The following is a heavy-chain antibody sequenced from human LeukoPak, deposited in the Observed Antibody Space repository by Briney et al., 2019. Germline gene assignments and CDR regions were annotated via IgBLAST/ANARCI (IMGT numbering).Heavy chain of an antibody. CDR2: ISHSGST. J-gene: IGHJ6*03. Sequence: PSETLSLTCAVSGYSLSSGYYWGWIRQPPGKGLEWIGSISHSGSTYYNPSLKSRVTISVDTSKNQFSLRLSSVTAADTAVYYCARPAAYCSGDCSPSGYMDVWGKGTTVTVSS. CDR3: ARPAAYCSGDCSPSGYMDV. D-gene: IGHD2-21*01. CDR1: GYSLSSGYY. V-gene: IGHV4-38-2*01.